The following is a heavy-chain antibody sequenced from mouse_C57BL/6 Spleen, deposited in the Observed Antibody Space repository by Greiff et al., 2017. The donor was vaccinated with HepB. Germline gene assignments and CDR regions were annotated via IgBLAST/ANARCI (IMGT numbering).Heavy chain of an antibody. J-gene: IGHJ4*01. D-gene: IGHD1-1*01. CDR1: GFTFSSYA. V-gene: IGHV5-4*01. CDR3: ARDTITTVVAPDAMDY. Sequence: EVKLMESGGGLVKPGGSLKLSCAASGFTFSSYAMSWVRQTPEKRLEWVATISDGGSYTYYPDNVKGRFTISRDNAKNNLYLQMSHLKSEDTAMYYCARDTITTVVAPDAMDYWGQGTSVTVSS. CDR2: ISDGGSYT.